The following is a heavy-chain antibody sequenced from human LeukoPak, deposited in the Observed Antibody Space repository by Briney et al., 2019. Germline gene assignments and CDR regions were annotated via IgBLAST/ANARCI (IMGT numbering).Heavy chain of an antibody. CDR3: ARPKYYYDSSGYSNWFDP. D-gene: IGHD3-22*01. J-gene: IGHJ5*02. CDR2: IYPGDSDT. Sequence: GESLKISCKGSGYSFTSYWIGWVRQMPGKGLEWMGIIYPGDSDTRYSPSFQSQVTISADKSISTAYLQWSSLKASDTAMYYCARPKYYYDSSGYSNWFDPWGQGTLVTVSS. V-gene: IGHV5-51*01. CDR1: GYSFTSYW.